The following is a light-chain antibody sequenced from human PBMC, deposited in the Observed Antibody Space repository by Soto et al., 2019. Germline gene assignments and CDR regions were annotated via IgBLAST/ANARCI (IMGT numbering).Light chain of an antibody. V-gene: IGLV2-14*01. Sequence: QSALTQPASVSGSPGQSITISCTGTSSDVGGYNFVSWYQQHPGKAPRLIIYEVSSRHSGVSYRFSGPKSGNTASLTISGLQAEDEADYYCSSYTLRNTLVLFGGGTKLTVL. CDR2: EVS. CDR3: SSYTLRNTLVL. CDR1: SSDVGGYNF. J-gene: IGLJ3*02.